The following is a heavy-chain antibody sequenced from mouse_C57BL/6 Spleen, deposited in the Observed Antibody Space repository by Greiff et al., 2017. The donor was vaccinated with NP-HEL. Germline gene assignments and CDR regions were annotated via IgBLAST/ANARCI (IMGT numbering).Heavy chain of an antibody. CDR3: ARHVDDGYVGAMGY. V-gene: IGHV5-2*01. D-gene: IGHD2-3*01. Sequence: EVKLMESGGGLVQPGESLKLSCESNEYEFPSHDMSWVRKTPEKRLELVAAINSDGGSTYYPDTMERRFIISRDHTKKTLYLQRSSLRSEDTALYYCARHVDDGYVGAMGYWGQGTSVTVSS. CDR2: INSDGGST. J-gene: IGHJ4*01. CDR1: EYEFPSHD.